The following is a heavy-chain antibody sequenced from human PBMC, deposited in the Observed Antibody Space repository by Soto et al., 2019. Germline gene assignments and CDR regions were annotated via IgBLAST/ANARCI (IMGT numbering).Heavy chain of an antibody. Sequence: QVQLQESGPGLVKPSQTLSLTCTVSGGSISSGGYYWSWSRQHAGKGLEWIGYIYYSGSTYYNPSLKSRVTISVDTSKNQFSLKLSSVTAADTAVYYCARGRSSTSPYPIGYWGLGTLVTVSS. D-gene: IGHD2-2*01. CDR3: ARGRSSTSPYPIGY. CDR2: IYYSGST. CDR1: GGSISSGGYY. J-gene: IGHJ4*02. V-gene: IGHV4-31*03.